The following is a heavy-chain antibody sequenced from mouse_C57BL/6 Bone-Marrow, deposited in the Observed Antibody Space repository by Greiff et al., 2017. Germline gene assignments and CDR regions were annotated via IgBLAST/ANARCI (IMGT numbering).Heavy chain of an antibody. J-gene: IGHJ1*03. CDR1: GYTFTSYW. CDR2: IDPSASYT. CDR3: AREGWYFDV. V-gene: IGHV1-50*01. Sequence: QVHVKQSGAELVKPGASVKLSCKASGYTFTSYWMQWVKQRPGQGLEWIGEIDPSASYTNYTQKFKGKATLTVDTSSSTAYMQLSSLTSEDSAVYYCAREGWYFDVWGTGTTVTVSS.